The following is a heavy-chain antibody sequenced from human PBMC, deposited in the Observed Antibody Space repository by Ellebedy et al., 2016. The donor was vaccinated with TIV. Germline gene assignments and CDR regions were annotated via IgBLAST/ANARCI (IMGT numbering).Heavy chain of an antibody. CDR1: GFTFSSYA. CDR2: ISYDGSNK. V-gene: IGHV3-30*04. CDR3: ASPVKPAAIRASYYFDY. J-gene: IGHJ4*02. D-gene: IGHD2-2*01. Sequence: GESLKISCAASGFTFSSYAMHWVRQAPGKGLEWMAVISYDGSNKYYADSVKGRFTISRDNSKNTLYLQMNSLRAEDTAVYYCASPVKPAAIRASYYFDYWGQGTLVTVSS.